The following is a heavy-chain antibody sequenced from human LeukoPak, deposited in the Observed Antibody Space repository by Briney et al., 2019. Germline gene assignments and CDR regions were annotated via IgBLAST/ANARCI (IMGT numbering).Heavy chain of an antibody. V-gene: IGHV4-59*01. J-gene: IGHJ6*02. CDR1: GGSISSYY. Sequence: LETLSLTCTVSGGSISSYYWSWIRQPPGKGLEWIGYIYYSGSTNYNPSLKSRVTISVDTSKNQFSLKLSSVTAADTAVYYCARGGYCSGGSCSTYYYYYGMDVWGQGTTVTVSS. CDR2: IYYSGST. CDR3: ARGGYCSGGSCSTYYYYYGMDV. D-gene: IGHD2-15*01.